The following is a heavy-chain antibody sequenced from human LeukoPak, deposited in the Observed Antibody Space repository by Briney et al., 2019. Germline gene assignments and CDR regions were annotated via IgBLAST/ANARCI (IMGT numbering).Heavy chain of an antibody. J-gene: IGHJ2*01. CDR3: ARRGKQQLGGTVYWYFDL. D-gene: IGHD6-13*01. V-gene: IGHV4-59*08. CDR2: IYYGGST. CDR1: GGSISSYY. Sequence: SETLSLTCTVSGGSISSYYWSWIRQPPGKGLEWIGYIYYGGSTNYNPSLKSRVAISVDTSKNQFSLKLSSVTAADTAVYYCARRGKQQLGGTVYWYFDLWGRGTLVTVSS.